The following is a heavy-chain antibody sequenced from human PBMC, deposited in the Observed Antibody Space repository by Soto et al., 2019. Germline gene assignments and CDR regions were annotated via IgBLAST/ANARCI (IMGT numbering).Heavy chain of an antibody. Sequence: QVQLVQSGAEVKKPGASVKVSCKASGYTFTSYGISWVRQAPGQGLEWMGWISAYNGNTNYAQKLQGRVTMTTDPSTSTAYMELRSLRSDDTAVYYCARRGSYSHYYYYGMDVWGQGTTVTVSS. J-gene: IGHJ6*02. CDR3: ARRGSYSHYYYYGMDV. CDR1: GYTFTSYG. V-gene: IGHV1-18*04. CDR2: ISAYNGNT. D-gene: IGHD1-26*01.